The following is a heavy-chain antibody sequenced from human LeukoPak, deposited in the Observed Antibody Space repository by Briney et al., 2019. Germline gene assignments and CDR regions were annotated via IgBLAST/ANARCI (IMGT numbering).Heavy chain of an antibody. V-gene: IGHV3-30*18. Sequence: QTGGSLRLSCAASGFTFSSYGMHWVRQAPGKGLEWVAVISYDGSNKYYADSVKGRFTISRDNSKNTLYLQMNSLRAGDTAVYYCAKSGENPKVAFDIWGQGTMVTVSS. CDR1: GFTFSSYG. CDR2: ISYDGSNK. J-gene: IGHJ3*02. D-gene: IGHD1-14*01. CDR3: AKSGENPKVAFDI.